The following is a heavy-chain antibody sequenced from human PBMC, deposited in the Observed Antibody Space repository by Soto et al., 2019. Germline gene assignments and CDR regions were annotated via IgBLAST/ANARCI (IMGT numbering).Heavy chain of an antibody. J-gene: IGHJ4*02. CDR2: ISYDGSNK. Sequence: QVQLVESGGVVVQPGRSLRLSCAASGFTFSSYAMHWVRQAPGKGLEWVAVISYDGSNKYYADSVKGRFTISRDNSKNTLYLQMNSLRAEDTAVYYCARRDAYGDYSVRLDYWGQGTLVTVSS. V-gene: IGHV3-30-3*01. D-gene: IGHD4-17*01. CDR3: ARRDAYGDYSVRLDY. CDR1: GFTFSSYA.